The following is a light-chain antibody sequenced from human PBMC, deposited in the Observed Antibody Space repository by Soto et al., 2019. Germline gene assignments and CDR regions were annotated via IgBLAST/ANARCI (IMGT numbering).Light chain of an antibody. CDR2: EGS. J-gene: IGLJ2*01. Sequence: QSALTQPASVSGSPGQSITISCTGTSSDVGSYNLVSWYQQQPGKAPKLMIYEGSKRPSGVSNRFSGCKSGNTASLTISGLQAEDDADYYCCSYAGSSTVVFGGGTKLTVL. V-gene: IGLV2-23*01. CDR3: CSYAGSSTVV. CDR1: SSDVGSYNL.